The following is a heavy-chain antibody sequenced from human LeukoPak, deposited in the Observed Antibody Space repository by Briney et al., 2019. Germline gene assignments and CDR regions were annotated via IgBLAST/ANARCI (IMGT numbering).Heavy chain of an antibody. CDR3: ARDASGSRPNY. V-gene: IGHV3-53*01. CDR2: IDATGST. J-gene: IGHJ4*02. D-gene: IGHD3-10*01. Sequence: PGGSLRLSCAAPGFTVSSDYMTWVRQAPGKRLEWVSSIDATGSTNYADSVRGRFNLSRDNSKNTLYLRVSGLRAEDTAVYYCARDASGSRPNYWGQGTLVTVTS. CDR1: GFTVSSDY.